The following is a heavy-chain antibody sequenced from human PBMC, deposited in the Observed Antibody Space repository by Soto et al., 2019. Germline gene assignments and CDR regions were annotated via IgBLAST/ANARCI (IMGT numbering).Heavy chain of an antibody. J-gene: IGHJ2*01. CDR1: GGSISSGGYS. CDR3: AGVQGL. V-gene: IGHV4-30-2*01. CDR2: IYHSGST. Sequence: QLQLQESGSGLVKPSQTLSITCAVSGGSISSGGYSGSLILQPPGKGLEWIGYIYHSGSTYYNPSLKSRVTISVGRSKNQFSLKLSAVTAVDTAVYYCAGVQGLWGRGNRVTVSS.